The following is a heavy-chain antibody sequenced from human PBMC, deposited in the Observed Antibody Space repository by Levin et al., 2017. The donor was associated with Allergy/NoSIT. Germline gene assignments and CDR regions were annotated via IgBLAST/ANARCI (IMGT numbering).Heavy chain of an antibody. CDR2: IYHTGAT. Sequence: PSQTLSLTCTVSGGSLSSGDYYWSWIRQPPGKGLEWIGYIYHTGATYYNPSLKTRLSMSVDTSKNQFSLNLNSVTVADTAVYYCGRGNRGIDYWGQGTLVTVSS. CDR1: GGSLSSGDYY. CDR3: GRGNRGIDY. J-gene: IGHJ4*02. V-gene: IGHV4-30-4*01.